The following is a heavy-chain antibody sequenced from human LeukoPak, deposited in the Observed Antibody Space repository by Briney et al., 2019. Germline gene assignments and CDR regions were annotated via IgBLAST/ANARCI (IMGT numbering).Heavy chain of an antibody. V-gene: IGHV1-46*04. CDR2: INHSDGDT. J-gene: IGHJ6*03. Sequence: GASVRVSCTASGYTFTMYYIHWVRQAPGQGLEWMGMINHSDGDTTYAQRLKGRVTITRDNSTNTVYMHQRSLRSEVTVFYFCARERRGGLSVNLGGLFASYYSYYYMVVWGRGTTVTVSS. CDR3: ARERRGGLSVNLGGLFASYYSYYYMVV. D-gene: IGHD3-10*01. CDR1: GYTFTMYY.